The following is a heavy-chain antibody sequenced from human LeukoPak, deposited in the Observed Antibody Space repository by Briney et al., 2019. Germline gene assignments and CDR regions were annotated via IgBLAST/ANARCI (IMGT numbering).Heavy chain of an antibody. CDR1: GFTFSNYG. Sequence: GGSLRLSCAASGFTFSNYGMHWVRQVPGKGLEWVAAIWFDGIRKYYADSVKGRLTISRDNSKNTLYLQMNSLRAEDTAVYYCAPLAATTDYWGQGTLVTVSS. D-gene: IGHD5-12*01. V-gene: IGHV3-33*01. CDR3: APLAATTDY. CDR2: IWFDGIRK. J-gene: IGHJ4*02.